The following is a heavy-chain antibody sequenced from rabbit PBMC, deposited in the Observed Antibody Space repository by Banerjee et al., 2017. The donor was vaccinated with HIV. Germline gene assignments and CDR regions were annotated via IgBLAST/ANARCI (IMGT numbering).Heavy chain of an antibody. CDR3: AREKLYYSYGYADSGNL. CDR1: GFSFSNGYV. J-gene: IGHJ4*01. CDR2: IYTSTDNT. V-gene: IGHV1S45*01. D-gene: IGHD6-1*01. Sequence: QEQLEESGGDLVKPEGSLTLTCTASGFSFSNGYVMCWVRQAPGKGLEWIACIYTSTDNTYYASWAKGRFTISKTSSTTVTLQMTSLTAADTATYFCAREKLYYSYGYADSGNLWGQGTLVTVS.